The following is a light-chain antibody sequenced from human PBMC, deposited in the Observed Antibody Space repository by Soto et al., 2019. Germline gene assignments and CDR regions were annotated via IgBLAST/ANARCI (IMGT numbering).Light chain of an antibody. CDR3: CSYGGSYA. CDR2: EVS. V-gene: IGLV2-23*02. J-gene: IGLJ1*01. CDR1: SSDVGSYNL. Sequence: QSALTQPASVSGSPGQSITISCTGTSSDVGSYNLVSWYQQHPGKAPKVMIYEVSKRPSGVSNRFSGSKSGNTASLTISGLQAEDEADYYCCSYGGSYAFGTGTKVTVL.